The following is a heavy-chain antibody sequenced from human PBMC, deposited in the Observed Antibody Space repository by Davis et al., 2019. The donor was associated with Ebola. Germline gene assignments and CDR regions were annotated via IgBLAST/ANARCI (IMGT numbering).Heavy chain of an antibody. CDR3: AREGEYDILTGYYPLSYYYYYMDV. CDR1: GFTFSSYW. D-gene: IGHD3-9*01. Sequence: PGGSLRLSCAASGFTFSSYWMHWVRQAPGKGLVWVSRINSDGSSTSYADSVKGRFTISRDNAKNSLYLQMNSLRAEDTAVYYCAREGEYDILTGYYPLSYYYYYMDVWGKGTTVTVSS. V-gene: IGHV3-74*01. J-gene: IGHJ6*03. CDR2: INSDGSST.